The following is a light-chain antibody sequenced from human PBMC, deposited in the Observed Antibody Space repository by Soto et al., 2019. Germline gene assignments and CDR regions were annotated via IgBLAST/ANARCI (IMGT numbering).Light chain of an antibody. CDR3: QQYYSSPFT. V-gene: IGKV1-39*01. J-gene: IGKJ2*01. Sequence: DIQMTQSPSSLSASVGDRVTITCRASQNIRNYLNWYQQKPGKAPKRLIYGATSLQSGVPSRFSGSGSGTDFTLTISTLQPEDFATYYCQQYYSSPFTFGQGTRVETK. CDR2: GAT. CDR1: QNIRNY.